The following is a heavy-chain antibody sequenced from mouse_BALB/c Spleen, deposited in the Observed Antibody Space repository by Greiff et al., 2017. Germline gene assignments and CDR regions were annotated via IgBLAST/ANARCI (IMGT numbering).Heavy chain of an antibody. CDR3: AGEGDWYFDV. CDR1: GYSITSDYA. V-gene: IGHV3-2*02. Sequence: EVQLVESGPGLVKPSQSLSLTCTVTGYSITSDYAWNWIRQFPGNKLEWMGYISYSGSTSYNPSLKSRISITRDTSKNQFFLQLNSVTTEDTATYYCAGEGDWYFDVWGAGTTVTVSS. J-gene: IGHJ1*01. CDR2: ISYSGST.